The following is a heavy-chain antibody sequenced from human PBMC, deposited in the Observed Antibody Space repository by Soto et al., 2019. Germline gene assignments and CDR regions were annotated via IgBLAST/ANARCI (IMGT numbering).Heavy chain of an antibody. J-gene: IGHJ4*02. CDR2: IYYSGST. V-gene: IGHV4-31*03. CDR1: GGSIRSGGYY. CDR3: ARDLSTDWTPSYYFDY. Sequence: QVQLQESGPGLVKPSQTLSLTCTVSGGSIRSGGYYWSWLRQHPGKGLEWIGYIYYSGSTDYNPSLKSRVTISVDTSKNQFSLKLSSVTAADTAVYYGARDLSTDWTPSYYFDYWGQGTLVTVSS. D-gene: IGHD1-1*01.